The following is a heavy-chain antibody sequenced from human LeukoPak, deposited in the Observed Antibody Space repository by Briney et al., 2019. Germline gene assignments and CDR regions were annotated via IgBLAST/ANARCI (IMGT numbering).Heavy chain of an antibody. D-gene: IGHD1-14*01. V-gene: IGHV4-59*12. CDR1: GGSISTYY. Sequence: SETLSLTCTVSGGSISTYYWSWIRQPPGKGLEWIGYIYYSGSTNYNPSLKTRVTISVDTSKNQFSLKLSSVTAADTAVYYCARDRSRTSLSNPFDYWGQGTLVTVSS. CDR3: ARDRSRTSLSNPFDY. J-gene: IGHJ4*02. CDR2: IYYSGST.